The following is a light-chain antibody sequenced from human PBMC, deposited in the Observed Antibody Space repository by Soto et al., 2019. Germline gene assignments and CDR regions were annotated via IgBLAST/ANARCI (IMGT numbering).Light chain of an antibody. CDR1: QDISNY. CDR3: QQYDNFPRAIN. CDR2: DAS. V-gene: IGKV1-33*01. J-gene: IGKJ5*01. Sequence: DIQMTQSPSSLSASVGDRVTIACQAIQDISNYLHWYQQKPGKAPKLLIYDASNLEAGVPSRFSGSGSGTDFTFTISSLQPEDIATYYCQQYDNFPRAINFGQGTRLENK.